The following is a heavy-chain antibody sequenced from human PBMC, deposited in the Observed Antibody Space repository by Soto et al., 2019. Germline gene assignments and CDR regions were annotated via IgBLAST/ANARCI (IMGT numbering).Heavy chain of an antibody. CDR1: GFTFSSYA. CDR2: ISYDGSNK. Sequence: QVQLVESGGGVVKPGRSLRLSCAASGFTFSSYAMHWVRQAPGKGLEWVAVISYDGSNKYYADSVKGRFTISRDNSKNTLYLLMTSLRAEDTAVYYCASSAVSAFDIWGQGTMVTVSS. V-gene: IGHV3-30-3*01. D-gene: IGHD6-25*01. CDR3: ASSAVSAFDI. J-gene: IGHJ3*02.